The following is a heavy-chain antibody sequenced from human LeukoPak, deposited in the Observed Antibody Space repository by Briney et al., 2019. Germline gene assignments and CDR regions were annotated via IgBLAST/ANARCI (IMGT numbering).Heavy chain of an antibody. V-gene: IGHV4-39*07. CDR2: INHSGST. D-gene: IGHD5-18*01. CDR1: AGSISTSNYV. CDR3: ARGRRPLVRYSYGERFDP. J-gene: IGHJ5*02. Sequence: SETLSLACTVSAGSISTSNYVWSWIRQLPGKGLEWIGDINHSGSTNYNPSLKSRVTISVDTSKNQFSLKLSSATAADTAVYYCARGRRPLVRYSYGERFDPWGQGTLVTVSS.